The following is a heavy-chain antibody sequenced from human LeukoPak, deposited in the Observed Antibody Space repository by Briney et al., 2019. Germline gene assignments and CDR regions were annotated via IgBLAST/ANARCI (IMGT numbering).Heavy chain of an antibody. J-gene: IGHJ6*02. Sequence: GGSLRLSCAVSGVAFSSYGMSGVRQSPGKGLEWVSAIIASGATTYHADSVKGRFTISRDNSKNTLYLQLNSLRVDDTAVYYCARYCTNTNCLPNFYGMDVWGQGTTVTVSS. CDR2: IIASGATT. CDR1: GVAFSSYG. V-gene: IGHV3-23*01. D-gene: IGHD2-2*01. CDR3: ARYCTNTNCLPNFYGMDV.